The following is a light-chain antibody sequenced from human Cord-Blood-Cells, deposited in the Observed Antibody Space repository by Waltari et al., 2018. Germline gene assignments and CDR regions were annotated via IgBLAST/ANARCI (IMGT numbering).Light chain of an antibody. J-gene: IGLJ1*01. CDR3: SSYTSSSTLYV. V-gene: IGLV2-14*01. CDR2: EVS. CDR1: SSDVGGYNY. Sequence: QSALTQPASVSGSPGPSITISCTGTSSDVGGYNYYSWYQQHPGKAPKLKIYEVSNRPSGVSNRFSGSKSGNTASLTISGLQAEDEADYYCSSYTSSSTLYVFGTGTKVTVL.